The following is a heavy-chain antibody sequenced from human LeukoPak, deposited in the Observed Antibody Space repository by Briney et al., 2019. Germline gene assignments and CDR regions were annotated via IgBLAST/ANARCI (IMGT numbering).Heavy chain of an antibody. Sequence: ASVKVSCKASGYTFTGYYIHWVRQAPGQGNEWMGWINPKSGDTKYAQKFQGRVTMTRDTSISTAYMELSRLRSDDTAVYYCARPKYSSSWDAFDIWGPGTMVTVSS. D-gene: IGHD6-13*01. V-gene: IGHV1-2*02. CDR1: GYTFTGYY. J-gene: IGHJ3*02. CDR2: INPKSGDT. CDR3: ARPKYSSSWDAFDI.